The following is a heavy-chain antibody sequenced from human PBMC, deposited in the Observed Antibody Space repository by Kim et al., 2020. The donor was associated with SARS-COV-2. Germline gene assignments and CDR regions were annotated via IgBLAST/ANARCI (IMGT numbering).Heavy chain of an antibody. Sequence: YANSVKGQFTITRDNAQNSLYPQLNSLTVEDTAIYYCAREDGTFDYWGQGILVTVSS. CDR3: AREDGTFDY. J-gene: IGHJ4*02. V-gene: IGHV3-11*06.